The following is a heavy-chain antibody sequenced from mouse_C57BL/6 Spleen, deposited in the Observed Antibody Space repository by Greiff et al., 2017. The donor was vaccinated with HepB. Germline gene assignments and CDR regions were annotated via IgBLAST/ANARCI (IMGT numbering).Heavy chain of an antibody. D-gene: IGHD2-4*01. CDR1: GFTFSDYG. CDR3: ARYYDYDGFAY. CDR2: ISNLAYSI. J-gene: IGHJ3*01. Sequence: EVQRVESGGGLVQPGGSLKLSCAASGFTFSDYGMAWVRQAPRKGPEWVAFISNLAYSIYYADTVTGRFTSSREKAKNTLYLEMSSLRSDDTAMYYCARYYDYDGFAYWGQGTLVTVSA. V-gene: IGHV5-15*01.